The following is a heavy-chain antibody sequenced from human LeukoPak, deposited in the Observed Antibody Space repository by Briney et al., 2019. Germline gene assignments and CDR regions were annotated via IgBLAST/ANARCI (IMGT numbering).Heavy chain of an antibody. D-gene: IGHD3-16*01. J-gene: IGHJ4*02. V-gene: IGHV4-34*01. CDR1: GGSFSGYY. Sequence: PSETLSLTCAVYGGSFSGYYWSWIRQPPGKGLEWIGEINHSGSTNYNPSLKSRVTIPVDTSKNQFSLKLSSVTAADTAVYYCARHRGGGWWLRLGYFDYWGQGTLVTVSS. CDR2: INHSGST. CDR3: ARHRGGGWWLRLGYFDY.